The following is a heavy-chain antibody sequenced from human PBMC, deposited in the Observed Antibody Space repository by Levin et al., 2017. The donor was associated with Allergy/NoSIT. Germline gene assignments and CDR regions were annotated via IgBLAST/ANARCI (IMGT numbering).Heavy chain of an antibody. J-gene: IGHJ1*01. D-gene: IGHD2-2*01. V-gene: IGHV3-49*04. CDR1: GFTFGDYA. CDR2: IRSKAYGGTT. Sequence: GGSLRLSCTASGFTFGDYAMSWVRQAPGKGLEWVGFIRSKAYGGTTEYAASVKGRFTISRDDSKSIAYLQMNSLKTEDTAVYYCTRIYCTTSSCYAVYFQHWGRGTLVTVSS. CDR3: TRIYCTTSSCYAVYFQH.